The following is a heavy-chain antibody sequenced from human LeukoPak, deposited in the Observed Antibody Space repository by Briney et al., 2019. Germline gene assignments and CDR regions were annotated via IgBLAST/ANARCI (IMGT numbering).Heavy chain of an antibody. CDR1: GYTFTGYY. CDR3: ARDSYYDFWSGYGGFDY. J-gene: IGHJ4*02. Sequence: ASVKVSCKASGYTFTGYYMHWVRQAPGQGLEWMGWINPNSGGTNYAQKFQGRVTMTRDTSISTAYMELSRLRSDDTAVYYCARDSYYDFWSGYGGFDYWGQGTLVTVSS. V-gene: IGHV1-2*02. D-gene: IGHD3-3*01. CDR2: INPNSGGT.